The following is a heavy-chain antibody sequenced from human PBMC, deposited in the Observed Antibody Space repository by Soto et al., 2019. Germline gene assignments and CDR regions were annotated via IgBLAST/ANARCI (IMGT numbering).Heavy chain of an antibody. CDR1: GYTFTSYA. CDR2: INAGNGNT. D-gene: IGHD3-3*01. J-gene: IGHJ6*02. V-gene: IGHV1-3*01. CDR3: ARDRVTYYDFWSGPNYYGMDV. Sequence: VASVKVSCKASGYTFTSYAMHWVRQAPGQRLEWMGWINAGNGNTKYSQKSQGRVTITRDTSASTAYMELSSLRSEDTAVDYCARDRVTYYDFWSGPNYYGMDVWGQGTTVTVSS.